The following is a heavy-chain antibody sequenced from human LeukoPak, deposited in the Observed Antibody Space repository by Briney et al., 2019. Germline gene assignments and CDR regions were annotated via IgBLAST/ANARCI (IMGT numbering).Heavy chain of an antibody. CDR1: GFSFISYG. J-gene: IGHJ4*02. Sequence: GSLRLSCAASGFSFISYGMHWVRQAPGKGLEWVGVISDDGRNIKYADSVKGRFTISRDNSKATLYLQMNSLRDEDTAVYYCAKRPSDYGDYVTYFDYWGQGTLVTVSS. V-gene: IGHV3-30*18. CDR2: ISDDGRNI. CDR3: AKRPSDYGDYVTYFDY. D-gene: IGHD4-17*01.